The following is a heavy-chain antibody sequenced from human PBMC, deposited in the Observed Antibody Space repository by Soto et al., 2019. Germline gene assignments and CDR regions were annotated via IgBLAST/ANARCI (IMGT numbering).Heavy chain of an antibody. CDR3: ARDIAAAGIGYYYYGMDV. Sequence: PGESLKISCKGSGYSFTSYWIGWVRQMPWKGLEWMGIIYPGDSDTRYSPSFQGQVTISADKSISTAYLQWSSLKASDTAMYYCARDIAAAGIGYYYYGMDVWAQGTTVTVSS. J-gene: IGHJ6*02. CDR1: GYSFTSYW. D-gene: IGHD6-13*01. V-gene: IGHV5-51*01. CDR2: IYPGDSDT.